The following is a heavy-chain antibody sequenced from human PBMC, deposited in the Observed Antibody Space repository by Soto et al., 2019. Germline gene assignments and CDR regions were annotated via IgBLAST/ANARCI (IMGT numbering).Heavy chain of an antibody. CDR1: GYTFTSYY. CDR3: ARGGWLQLDAFDI. CDR2: INPSGGST. Sequence: QVQLVQSGAEVKKPGASVKVSCKASGYTFTSYYMHWVRQAPGQGLEWMGIINPSGGSTSYAHKFHGRLTLTRETSTTTAYMELSSLRPEDTAVYYCARGGWLQLDAFDIWGQGTMVTVSS. D-gene: IGHD5-12*01. J-gene: IGHJ3*02. V-gene: IGHV1-46*03.